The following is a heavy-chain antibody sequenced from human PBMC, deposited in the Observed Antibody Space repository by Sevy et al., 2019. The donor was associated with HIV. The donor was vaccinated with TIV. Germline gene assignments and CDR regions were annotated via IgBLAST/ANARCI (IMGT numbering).Heavy chain of an antibody. Sequence: EGSLRLSCAASGFTFSSYAMHWVRQAPGKELEWVAVISYDGSNKYYADSVKGRFTISRDNSKNTLYLQMNSLRAEDTAVYYCARALAAAGIAVMDVWGQGTTVTVSS. J-gene: IGHJ6*02. CDR2: ISYDGSNK. CDR3: ARALAAAGIAVMDV. D-gene: IGHD6-13*01. CDR1: GFTFSSYA. V-gene: IGHV3-30*04.